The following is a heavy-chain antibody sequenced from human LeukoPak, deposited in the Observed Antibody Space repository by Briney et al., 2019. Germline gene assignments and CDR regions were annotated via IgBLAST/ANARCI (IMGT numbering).Heavy chain of an antibody. D-gene: IGHD4-17*01. CDR3: AREASYGGNSDGAFDI. Sequence: PSETLSLTCAVYGGSFSGYYWSWIRQPPGKGLEWIGEINHSGSTNYNPSLKSRVTISVDRSKNQFSLKLSSVTAADTAVYYCAREASYGGNSDGAFDIWGQGTMVTVSS. CDR1: GGSFSGYY. J-gene: IGHJ3*02. CDR2: INHSGST. V-gene: IGHV4-34*01.